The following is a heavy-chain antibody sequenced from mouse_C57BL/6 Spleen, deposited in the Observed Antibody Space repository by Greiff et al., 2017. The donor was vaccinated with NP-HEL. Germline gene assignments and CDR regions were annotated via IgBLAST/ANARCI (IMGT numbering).Heavy chain of an antibody. D-gene: IGHD1-1*01. V-gene: IGHV1-64*01. CDR3: EITTVVEGNY. J-gene: IGHJ2*01. CDR2: IHPNSGST. CDR1: GYTFTSYW. Sequence: QVQLQQPGAELVKPGASVKLSCKASGYTFTSYWMHWVKQRPGQGLEWIGMIHPNSGSTNYNEKFKSKATLTVDKSSSTAYMQLSSLTSEDSAVYYCEITTVVEGNYWGQGTTLTVSS.